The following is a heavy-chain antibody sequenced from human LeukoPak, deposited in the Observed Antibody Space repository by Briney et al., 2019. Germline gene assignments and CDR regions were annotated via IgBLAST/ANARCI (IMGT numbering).Heavy chain of an antibody. D-gene: IGHD4-23*01. CDR2: IASDGSST. Sequence: GGSLRLSCAASGFTFSSYWMNWVRHAPGKGLVWVSRIASDGSSTTYADSVKGRFSIFRDNAKNTLYLQMNSLRVEDTAVYYCARGRPHGNDYWGQGTLVTVSS. J-gene: IGHJ4*02. CDR3: ARGRPHGNDY. CDR1: GFTFSSYW. V-gene: IGHV3-74*01.